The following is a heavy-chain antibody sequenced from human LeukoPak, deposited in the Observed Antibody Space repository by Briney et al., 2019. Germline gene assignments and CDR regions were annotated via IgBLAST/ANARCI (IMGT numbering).Heavy chain of an antibody. Sequence: GGSLRLSCAASGFTFSSYWMSWVRQAPGKGLEWVANIRQDGSEKHYVDSVGGRFTISRDNAKNSLFLQMNSLRAEDTAVYYCARDGYYGSGDEIDYWGQGTLVTVSS. CDR1: GFTFSSYW. CDR2: IRQDGSEK. CDR3: ARDGYYGSGDEIDY. V-gene: IGHV3-7*01. J-gene: IGHJ4*02. D-gene: IGHD3-10*01.